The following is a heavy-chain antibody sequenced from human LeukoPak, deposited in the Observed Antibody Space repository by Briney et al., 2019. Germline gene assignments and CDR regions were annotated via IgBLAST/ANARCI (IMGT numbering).Heavy chain of an antibody. D-gene: IGHD3-22*01. Sequence: SETLSLTCTVSGGSISSYYWSWIRQPPGKGQEWIGYIYYSGSTNYNPSLKSRVTISVDTSKNQFSLKLSSVTAADTAVYYCARVFYYDSSGYYYPGAIDYWGQGTLVTVSS. CDR3: ARVFYYDSSGYYYPGAIDY. CDR2: IYYSGST. CDR1: GGSISSYY. J-gene: IGHJ4*02. V-gene: IGHV4-59*01.